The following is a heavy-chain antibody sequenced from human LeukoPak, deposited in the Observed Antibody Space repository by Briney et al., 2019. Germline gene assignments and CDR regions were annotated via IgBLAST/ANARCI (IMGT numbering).Heavy chain of an antibody. V-gene: IGHV4-34*01. CDR1: GESFSGYY. Sequence: PSETLSLTCAVYGESFSGYYWSWIRQPPGRGLEWIGEINHSGSTNYNPSLKSRVTILVDTSKNQFSLKLSSVTAADTAVYYCAAISNRYYYYYMDVWGKGTTVTISS. CDR3: AAISNRYYYYYMDV. J-gene: IGHJ6*03. CDR2: INHSGST.